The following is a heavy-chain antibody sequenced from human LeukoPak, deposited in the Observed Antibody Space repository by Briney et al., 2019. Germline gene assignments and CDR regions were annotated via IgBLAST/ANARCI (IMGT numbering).Heavy chain of an antibody. J-gene: IGHJ4*02. V-gene: IGHV4-39*07. Sequence: SETLSLTCTVSGGSISSSSYYWGWIRQPPGKGLEWIGSIYYSGSTYYNPSLKSRVTISVDTSKNQFSLKLSSVTAADTAVYYCARSYYYDSSGYPAAFDYWGQGTLVTVSS. CDR1: GGSISSSSYY. CDR2: IYYSGST. D-gene: IGHD3-22*01. CDR3: ARSYYYDSSGYPAAFDY.